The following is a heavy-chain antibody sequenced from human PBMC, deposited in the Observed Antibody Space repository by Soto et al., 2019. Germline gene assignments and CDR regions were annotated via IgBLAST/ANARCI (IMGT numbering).Heavy chain of an antibody. V-gene: IGHV3-33*06. CDR1: GFTFSSYG. J-gene: IGHJ6*02. CDR2: MSYDGSHE. CDR3: AKGSVLRVVEAPLAILGGVDV. D-gene: IGHD2-8*01. Sequence: GGSLRPSCVASGFTFSSYGMYWVRQSPGKGLEWVAVMSYDGSHEYYADSVKGRFTISRDNSKTILYLQMNSLRLEDTAVYYCAKGSVLRVVEAPLAILGGVDVWGQGAMVTVSS.